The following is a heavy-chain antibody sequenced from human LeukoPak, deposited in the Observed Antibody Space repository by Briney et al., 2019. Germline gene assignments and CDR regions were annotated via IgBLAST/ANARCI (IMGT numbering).Heavy chain of an antibody. V-gene: IGHV3-64*01. CDR3: ARVRSYDSGVYYYDY. CDR1: GFTFSTYP. CDR2: ISSNGGDT. J-gene: IGHJ4*02. Sequence: PGGSLRLSCVASGFTFSTYPMHWVRQAPGEGLEYVSAISSNGGDTYYTNSVKGRFTISRDNAKNTLYLQMGSLRAEDMAVYYCARVRSYDSGVYYYDYWGQGTLVTVSS. D-gene: IGHD3-22*01.